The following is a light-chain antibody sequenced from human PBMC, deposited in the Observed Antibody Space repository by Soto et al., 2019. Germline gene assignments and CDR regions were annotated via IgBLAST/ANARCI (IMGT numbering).Light chain of an antibody. CDR2: GNS. J-gene: IGLJ3*02. CDR1: SSNIGAGYD. Sequence: QSVLTQPPSVSGAPGQRVTISCTGSSSNIGAGYDVHWYQQLPGTAPKLLIYGNSNRPSGVPDRFSGSKSGTSASLAITGLQAEDEADYYCQSFWVFGGGTQLTVL. CDR3: QSFWV. V-gene: IGLV1-40*01.